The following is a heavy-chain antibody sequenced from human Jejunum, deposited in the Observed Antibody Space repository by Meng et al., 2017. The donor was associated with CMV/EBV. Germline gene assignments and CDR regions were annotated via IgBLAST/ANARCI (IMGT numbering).Heavy chain of an antibody. CDR2: INIDGSSA. D-gene: IGHD6-6*01. J-gene: IGHJ4*02. Sequence: AASGFTFSSYWMHWVRQAPGKGLVWVARINIDGSSATYVDTVKGRFTVSRDNAKNTLYLQMNSLRAEDTAVYYCARDNRNMAALCDYWGQGTLVTVSS. CDR1: GFTFSSYW. V-gene: IGHV3-74*01. CDR3: ARDNRNMAALCDY.